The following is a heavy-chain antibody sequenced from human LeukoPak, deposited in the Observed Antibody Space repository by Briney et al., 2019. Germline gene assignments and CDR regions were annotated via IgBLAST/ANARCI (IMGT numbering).Heavy chain of an antibody. CDR2: VHLDGRT. CDR1: GGSISFTNW. V-gene: IGHV4-4*02. Sequence: PSETLPLTCGVSGGSISFTNWWTWVRQPPGKGLEWIGEVHLDGRTNYNPSLQSRLTMSVDFSENHISLKLTSVTAADTAVYYCAREGGPYRPLDYSDQGTLVTVSS. CDR3: AREGGPYRPLDY. J-gene: IGHJ4*02.